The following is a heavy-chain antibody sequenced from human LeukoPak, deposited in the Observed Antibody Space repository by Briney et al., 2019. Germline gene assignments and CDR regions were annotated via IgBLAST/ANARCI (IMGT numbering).Heavy chain of an antibody. J-gene: IGHJ4*02. Sequence: GESLKISCMGSGYSFTNYWITWARQMPGKGLEWVGRIDPSDSYTNYSPSFQGHVTISADKSISTAYLQWSSLKASDTAMYYCARLSIAVAGGDYFDYWGQGTLVTVSS. CDR2: IDPSDSYT. CDR3: ARLSIAVAGGDYFDY. CDR1: GYSFTNYW. V-gene: IGHV5-10-1*01. D-gene: IGHD6-19*01.